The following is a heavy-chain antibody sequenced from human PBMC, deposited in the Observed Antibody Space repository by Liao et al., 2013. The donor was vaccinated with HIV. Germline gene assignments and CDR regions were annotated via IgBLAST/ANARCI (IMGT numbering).Heavy chain of an antibody. CDR3: ARDPRRGLFYFDL. CDR1: GGSIKSQSNF. D-gene: IGHD3-10*01. CDR2: VYYTRSD. J-gene: IGHJ4*01. V-gene: IGHV4-39*07. Sequence: QVQLEVSGPRLVKPSETLSLTCIVSGGSIKSQSNFWGWIRQSPGKGLEWIGSVYYTRSDYYPPSLKSRATISVDTSKSQMSLQLTSVTAADTAMYYCARDPRRGLFYFDLWGHGLLVTVSS.